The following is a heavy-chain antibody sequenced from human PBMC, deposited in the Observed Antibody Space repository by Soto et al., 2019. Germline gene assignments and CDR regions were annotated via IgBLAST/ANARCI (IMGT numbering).Heavy chain of an antibody. CDR3: ATYDVGTIIQDY. V-gene: IGHV4-34*01. CDR2: IHHDGST. Sequence: PSETLSLTCSISGGSSISLSNIWVRQSPGKGLEWIGEIHHDGSTNYNPSLKSRVTISGHTSKNHFSLELGSVTAADTAVYYCATYDVGTIIQDYWGQGTLVTVSS. CDR1: GGSSISLS. D-gene: IGHD2-8*01. J-gene: IGHJ4*02.